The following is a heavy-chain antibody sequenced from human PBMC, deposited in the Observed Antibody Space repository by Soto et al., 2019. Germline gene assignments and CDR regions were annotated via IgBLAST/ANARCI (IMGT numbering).Heavy chain of an antibody. CDR2: IYYSGST. CDR3: ARLVGSGKFVDY. V-gene: IGHV4-39*01. D-gene: IGHD3-10*01. CDR1: GGSISSSSYY. J-gene: IGHJ4*02. Sequence: PSETLSLTCTVSGGSISSSSYYWGWIRQPPGKGLEWIGSIYYSGSTYYNPSLKSRVTISVDTSKTQFSLKLSSVTAADTAVYDCARLVGSGKFVDYWGQGTLVTVSS.